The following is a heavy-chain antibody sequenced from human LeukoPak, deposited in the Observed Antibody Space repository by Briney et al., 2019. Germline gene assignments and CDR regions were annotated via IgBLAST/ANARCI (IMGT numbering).Heavy chain of an antibody. CDR1: GFTFGGYA. CDR2: ISGGSEDT. Sequence: AGGSLRLSCTASGFTFGGYAMSWVRQAPGKGLEWVSSISGGSEDTYYADSVKGRFTISRDNSKNTLYLQMNSLRAEDTAVYYCAREGQQLAYYYYYGMDVWGQGTTVTVSS. J-gene: IGHJ6*02. CDR3: AREGQQLAYYYYYGMDV. D-gene: IGHD6-13*01. V-gene: IGHV3-23*01.